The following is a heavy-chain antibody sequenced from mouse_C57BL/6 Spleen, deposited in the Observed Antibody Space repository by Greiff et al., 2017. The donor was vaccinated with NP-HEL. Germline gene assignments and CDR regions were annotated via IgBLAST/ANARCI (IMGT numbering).Heavy chain of an antibody. Sequence: QVQLQQPGAELVKPGASVKMSCKASGYTFTSYWITWVKQRPGQGLEWIGDIYPGSGSTNYNEKFKSKATLTVDTSSSTAYMQLSSLTSEDSAVYDGARAQGGGDYFDYWGQGTTLTVSS. CDR3: ARAQGGGDYFDY. CDR2: IYPGSGST. CDR1: GYTFTSYW. J-gene: IGHJ2*01. V-gene: IGHV1-55*01.